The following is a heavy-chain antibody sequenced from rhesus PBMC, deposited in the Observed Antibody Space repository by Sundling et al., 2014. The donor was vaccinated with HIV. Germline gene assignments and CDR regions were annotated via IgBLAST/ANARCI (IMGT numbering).Heavy chain of an antibody. J-gene: IGHJ4*01. V-gene: IGHV4-81*01. Sequence: QVQLQESGPGLVKPSETLSLTCAVSGGSISGYYWSWIRQPPGKGLEWIGSIDGNTAGTNYNPSLKSRVTISKDTSKNQFSLNLSSVTAADTAVYYCARGIAAAIDFDDWGQGSPGHRLL. CDR1: GGSISGYY. CDR2: IDGNTAGT. D-gene: IGHD6-31*01. CDR3: ARGIAAAIDFDD.